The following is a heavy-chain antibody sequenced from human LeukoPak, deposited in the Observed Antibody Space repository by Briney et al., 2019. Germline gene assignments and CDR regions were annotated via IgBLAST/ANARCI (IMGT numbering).Heavy chain of an antibody. D-gene: IGHD1-1*01. J-gene: IGHJ4*02. CDR1: GFTFSSYG. V-gene: IGHV3-30*02. Sequence: GGSLRLSCAASGFTFSSYGMHWVRQAPGKGLEWVAFIRYDGSNKYYADSVKGRFTISRDNSKNTLYLQMNSLRAEDTAVYCCAKWKFYYFDYWGQGTLVTVSS. CDR3: AKWKFYYFDY. CDR2: IRYDGSNK.